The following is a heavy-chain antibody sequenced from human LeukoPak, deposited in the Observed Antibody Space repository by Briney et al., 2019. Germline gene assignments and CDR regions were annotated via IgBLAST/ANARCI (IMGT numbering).Heavy chain of an antibody. CDR2: IYPGDSDT. V-gene: IGHV5-51*01. Sequence: GASLQISCKGSGSSFTSYWIGWVRPLPGKGLEWMGIIYPGDSDTRYSPSFQGQVTISADKSISTAYLQWSSLKASDTAMYYCARRVVPAAIDWFDPWGQGTLVTVSS. D-gene: IGHD2-2*01. CDR3: ARRVVPAAIDWFDP. CDR1: GSSFTSYW. J-gene: IGHJ5*02.